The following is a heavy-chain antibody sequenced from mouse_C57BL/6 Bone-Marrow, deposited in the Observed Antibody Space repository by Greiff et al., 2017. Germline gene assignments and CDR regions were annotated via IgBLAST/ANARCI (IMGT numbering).Heavy chain of an antibody. CDR1: GFSLTSYG. D-gene: IGHD2-3*01. J-gene: IGHJ1*03. Sequence: QVQLQQSGPGLVQPSQSLSITCTVSGFSLTSYGVHWVRQSPGKGLEWLGVIWSGGSTDYNAAFISRLSISKDNSKSQVFFKMNSLQSDDTAIYYCASNGWFLWYFDVWGTGTTVTVSS. CDR2: IWSGGST. CDR3: ASNGWFLWYFDV. V-gene: IGHV2-2*01.